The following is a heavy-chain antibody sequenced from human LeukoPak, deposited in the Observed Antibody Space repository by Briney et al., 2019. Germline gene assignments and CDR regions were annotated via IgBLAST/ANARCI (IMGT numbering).Heavy chain of an antibody. Sequence: ASVKVSCKASGYTFTTYEIYWVRQATGQGLEWVGWMSPNSGNTGYAQKFQGRVTMTMDPSISTAYMELSSLRSEDTAVYYCARRSDDYDSSAYYHWGQGTLVTVSS. D-gene: IGHD3-22*01. CDR1: GYTFTTYE. J-gene: IGHJ4*02. CDR3: ARRSDDYDSSAYYH. V-gene: IGHV1-8*02. CDR2: MSPNSGNT.